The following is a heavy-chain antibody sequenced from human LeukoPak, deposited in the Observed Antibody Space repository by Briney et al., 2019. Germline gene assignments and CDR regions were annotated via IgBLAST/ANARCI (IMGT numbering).Heavy chain of an antibody. V-gene: IGHV4-59*01. J-gene: IGHJ5*02. D-gene: IGHD3-22*01. CDR1: GGSIRSYY. Sequence: SETLSLTCIVSGGSIRSYYWSWIRQPPGKGLEWIGYIYYSGSTNYNPSLKSRVTISVDTSKNQFSLKLSSVTAADTAVYYCARDAYYDSSGPYHGNWFDPWGQGTLVTVSS. CDR2: IYYSGST. CDR3: ARDAYYDSSGPYHGNWFDP.